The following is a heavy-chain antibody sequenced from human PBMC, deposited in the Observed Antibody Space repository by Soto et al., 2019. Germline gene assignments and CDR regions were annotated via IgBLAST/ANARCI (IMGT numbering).Heavy chain of an antibody. D-gene: IGHD2-2*02. J-gene: IGHJ4*02. CDR2: FIAMLGTP. Sequence: GASVKVSCKASGGTFGSHGIAWVRQAPGQGLEWMGGFIAMLGTPTYAKKVQGRATITADESLTSSYLELRSLRSEDTAVYFCARGAIANFDYWGQGTVVTVSS. CDR3: ARGAIANFDY. V-gene: IGHV1-69*13. CDR1: GGTFGSHG.